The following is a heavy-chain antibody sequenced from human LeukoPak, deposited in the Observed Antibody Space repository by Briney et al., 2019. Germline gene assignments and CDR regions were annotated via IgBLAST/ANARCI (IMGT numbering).Heavy chain of an antibody. CDR1: EFTFSSYA. CDR3: AKRIYDILTGQTGFDY. J-gene: IGHJ4*02. V-gene: IGHV3-23*01. CDR2: ISGSGGST. Sequence: PGGSLRLSCAASEFTFSSYAMSWVRQAPGKGLEWVSAISGSGGSTYYADSVKGRSTISRDNSKNTLYLQMNSLRAEDTAVYYCAKRIYDILTGQTGFDYWGQGTLVTVSS. D-gene: IGHD3-9*01.